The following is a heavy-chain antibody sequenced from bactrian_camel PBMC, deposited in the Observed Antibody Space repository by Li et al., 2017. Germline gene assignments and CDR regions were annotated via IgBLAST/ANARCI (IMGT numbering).Heavy chain of an antibody. CDR1: GYMFGPYS. CDR3: ASDPSPQKRCCLAGDFRY. CDR2: LDVFGNP. D-gene: IGHD1*01. J-gene: IGHJ6*01. Sequence: HVQLVESGGGSVQAGGSLRLSCAAPGYMFGPYSMGWFRQSPGKEREGVASLDVFGNPGYADSVKGRFTVSIDNAKSTMYLQMNDLKPEDTAMYFCASDPSPQKRCCLAGDFRYWGQGTQVTVS. V-gene: IGHV3S53*01.